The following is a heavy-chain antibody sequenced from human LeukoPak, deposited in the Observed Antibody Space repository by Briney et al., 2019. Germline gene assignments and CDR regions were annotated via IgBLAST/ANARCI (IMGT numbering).Heavy chain of an antibody. Sequence: PGGSLKLSCAASGFTFSSYGMSWVRQAPGKGLEWVTFIRYDGSNKYYADSVKGRFTISRDNSKNTLYLQMNSLRAEDTAVYYCARGAFYNILTGFKSRSLGFDYWGQGTLVTVSS. CDR2: IRYDGSNK. CDR3: ARGAFYNILTGFKSRSLGFDY. D-gene: IGHD3-9*01. J-gene: IGHJ4*02. CDR1: GFTFSSYG. V-gene: IGHV3-30*02.